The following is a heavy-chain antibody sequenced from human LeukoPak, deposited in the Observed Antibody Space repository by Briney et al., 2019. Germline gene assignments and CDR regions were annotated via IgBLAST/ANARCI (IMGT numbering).Heavy chain of an antibody. J-gene: IGHJ4*02. CDR2: IKQDGSQR. CDR3: ARRGGSSSRRSPIDY. V-gene: IGHV3-7*01. D-gene: IGHD6-6*01. CDR1: GFTFSDYW. Sequence: GSLRLSCTASGFTFSDYWVTWVRQAPGKGPERVANIKQDGSQRYYVDSVRGRFTISRDNAKNSLFLQMNGLRAEDTAVYYCARRGGSSSRRSPIDYWGQGTLVTVSS.